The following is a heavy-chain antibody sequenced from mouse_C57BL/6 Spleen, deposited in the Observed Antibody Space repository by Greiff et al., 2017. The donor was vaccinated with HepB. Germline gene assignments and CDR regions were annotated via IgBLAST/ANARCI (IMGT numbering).Heavy chain of an antibody. J-gene: IGHJ3*01. CDR1: GYSFTDYN. V-gene: IGHV1-39*01. Sequence: EVKLMESGPELVKPGASVKISCKASGYSFTDYNMNWVKQSNGKSLEWIGVINPNYGTTSYNQKFKGKATLTVDQSSSTAYMQLNSLTSEDSAVYYCARSPGDGNYPWFAYWGQGTLVTVSA. CDR2: INPNYGTT. CDR3: ARSPGDGNYPWFAY. D-gene: IGHD2-1*01.